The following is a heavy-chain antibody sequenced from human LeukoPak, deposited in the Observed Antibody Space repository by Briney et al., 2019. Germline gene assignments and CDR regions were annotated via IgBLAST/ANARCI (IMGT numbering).Heavy chain of an antibody. CDR2: IYYSGST. CDR1: GGSISSSSYY. D-gene: IGHD5-18*01. J-gene: IGHJ4*02. CDR3: ARAGGYGLIDY. V-gene: IGHV4-39*07. Sequence: SETLSLTCTVSGGSISSSSYYWGWIRQPPGKGLEWIGSIYYSGSTNYNPSLKSRVTISIDTSKNQFSLKVGSMTAADTAVYYCARAGGYGLIDYWGQGTMVTVSS.